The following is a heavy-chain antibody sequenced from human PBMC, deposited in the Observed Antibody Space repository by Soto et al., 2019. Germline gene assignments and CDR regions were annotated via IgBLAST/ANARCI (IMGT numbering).Heavy chain of an antibody. Sequence: QGQMVQSGDEVKKPGASVKVSCKASGYTFSSYGITWVRQAPGQGLEWMGWINGYNGDTNYAQKFQGRATMTTDTSTSTVYMELRSLRSDDTAVYYCAKVSNTWYHYDGMHVWGQGTTVTVSS. CDR1: GYTFSSYG. CDR3: AKVSNTWYHYDGMHV. CDR2: INGYNGDT. J-gene: IGHJ6*01. V-gene: IGHV1-18*04. D-gene: IGHD3-22*01.